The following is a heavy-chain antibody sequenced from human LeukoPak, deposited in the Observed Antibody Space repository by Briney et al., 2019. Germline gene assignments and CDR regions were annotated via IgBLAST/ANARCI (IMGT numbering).Heavy chain of an antibody. CDR3: ARGGMDYYYYYGMDV. Sequence: GASVKVSCKASGYIFTSYYMHWVRQAPGQGLEWMGIINPSGGSTSYAQKFQGRVTMTRDTSTSTVYMELSSLRSEDTAVYYCARGGMDYYYYYGMDVWGQGTTVTVSS. J-gene: IGHJ6*02. CDR2: INPSGGST. V-gene: IGHV1-46*01. D-gene: IGHD6-13*01. CDR1: GYIFTSYY.